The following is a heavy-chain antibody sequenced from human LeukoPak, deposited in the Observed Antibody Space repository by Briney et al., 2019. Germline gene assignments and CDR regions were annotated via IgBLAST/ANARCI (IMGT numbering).Heavy chain of an antibody. J-gene: IGHJ4*02. CDR3: AREGYCSSTSCEITDY. CDR1: GFTFSSYS. CDR2: ISSSSSTI. V-gene: IGHV3-48*01. Sequence: PGGSLRLSCAASGFTFSSYSMNWVRQAPGKGLEWVSYISSSSSTIYYADSVKGRFTTSRDNAKNSLFLQMNSLRAEDTAVYYCAREGYCSSTSCEITDYWGQGTLVTVSS. D-gene: IGHD2-2*01.